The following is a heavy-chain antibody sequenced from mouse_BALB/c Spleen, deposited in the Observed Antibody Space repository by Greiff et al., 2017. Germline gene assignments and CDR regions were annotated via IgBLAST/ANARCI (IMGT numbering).Heavy chain of an antibody. J-gene: IGHJ3*01. CDR1: GFTFSSFG. CDR2: ISSGSSTI. V-gene: IGHV5-17*02. Sequence: DVMLVESGGGLVKSGGSRKLSCAASGFTFSSFGMHWFRQAPEKGLEWVAYISSGSSTIYFADTVKGRFTISRDNPKNTLFLQMASLRSEDTSMYYCARDGFAYWGQGTLVTVSA. CDR3: ARDGFAY.